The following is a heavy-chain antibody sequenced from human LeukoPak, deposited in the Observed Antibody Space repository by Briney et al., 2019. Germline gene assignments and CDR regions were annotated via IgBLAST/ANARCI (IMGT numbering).Heavy chain of an antibody. CDR1: GGSFSGYY. J-gene: IGHJ6*02. V-gene: IGHV4-34*01. Sequence: SETLSLTCAVYGGSFSGYYWSWIRQPPGKGLEWIGEINHSGSTNYNPSLKSRVTISVDTSKNQFSLKLSSVTAADTAVYYCARHGVVGNGDYYYGMDVWGQGTTVTVSS. D-gene: IGHD2-15*01. CDR2: INHSGST. CDR3: ARHGVVGNGDYYYGMDV.